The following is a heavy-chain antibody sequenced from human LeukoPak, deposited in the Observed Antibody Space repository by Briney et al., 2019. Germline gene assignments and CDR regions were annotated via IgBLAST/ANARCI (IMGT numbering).Heavy chain of an antibody. V-gene: IGHV1-2*02. CDR1: GYTFTGYY. CDR2: INPNSGGT. CDR3: ARDPDIVVVPAAMGDLMLCY. Sequence: ASVKVSCKASGYTFTGYYMHWVRQAPGQGLEWMGWINPNSGGTNYAQKFQGRVTMTRDTSISTAYMELSRLRSDDTAVYYCARDPDIVVVPAAMGDLMLCYWGQGTLVTVSS. D-gene: IGHD2-2*01. J-gene: IGHJ4*02.